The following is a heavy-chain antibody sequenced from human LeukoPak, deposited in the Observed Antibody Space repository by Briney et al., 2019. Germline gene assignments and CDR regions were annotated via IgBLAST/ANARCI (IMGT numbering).Heavy chain of an antibody. CDR2: INPNSGGT. V-gene: IGHV1-2*02. CDR1: GYTFTGYY. Sequence: GASVKVSCKASGYTFTGYYMHWVRQAPGQGLEWMGWINPNSGGTNYAQKFQGRVTMTRDTSISTAYMELSRLRSDDTAVYYCARMGYYDSSGYLYYFDHWGQGTLVTVSS. D-gene: IGHD3-22*01. J-gene: IGHJ4*02. CDR3: ARMGYYDSSGYLYYFDH.